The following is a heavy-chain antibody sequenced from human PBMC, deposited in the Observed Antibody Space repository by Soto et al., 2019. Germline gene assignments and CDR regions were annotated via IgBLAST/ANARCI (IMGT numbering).Heavy chain of an antibody. J-gene: IGHJ4*02. Sequence: QITLKESGPALVKPTQTLTLTCTFSGFSLNTPEVGVCWIRQTPGTALVWLALIYWDDDKYYNPSLKRRLTITNDTSKNQVVLTMTKMDPVDTATYYCAHRADVVFAELLSRPFDYWGQGALVTVSS. CDR3: AHRADVVFAELLSRPFDY. CDR1: GFSLNTPEVG. CDR2: IYWDDDK. D-gene: IGHD3-10*02. V-gene: IGHV2-5*02.